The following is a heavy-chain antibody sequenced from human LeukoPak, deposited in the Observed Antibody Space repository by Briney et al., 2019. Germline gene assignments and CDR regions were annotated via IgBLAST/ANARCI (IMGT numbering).Heavy chain of an antibody. V-gene: IGHV3-23*01. CDR1: GLTFSSYA. CDR2: VSGSGGST. Sequence: GGSLRLSCAASGLTFSSYAMSWVRQAPGKGLEWVSTVSGSGGSTYFADSVKGRFTISRDNAKNSLYLQMNSLRAEDTAVYYCARAGIGGSSTSCDYWGQGTLVTVSS. D-gene: IGHD2-2*01. J-gene: IGHJ4*02. CDR3: ARAGIGGSSTSCDY.